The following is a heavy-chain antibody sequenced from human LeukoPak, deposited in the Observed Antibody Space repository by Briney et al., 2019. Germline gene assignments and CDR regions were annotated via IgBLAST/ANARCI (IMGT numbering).Heavy chain of an antibody. V-gene: IGHV1-2*02. CDR1: GYTFTGYY. CDR3: ARGGYYSDSSTYCLHY. CDR2: INPNSGGT. J-gene: IGHJ4*02. D-gene: IGHD3-22*01. Sequence: ASVKVSCKASGYTFTGYYIHWVRQAPGQGLEWMGWINPNSGGTNYAQKFQGRVTMTRDTSISTAYMELSSLRSGDTAVHYCARGGYYSDSSTYCLHYWGQGTLVTVSS.